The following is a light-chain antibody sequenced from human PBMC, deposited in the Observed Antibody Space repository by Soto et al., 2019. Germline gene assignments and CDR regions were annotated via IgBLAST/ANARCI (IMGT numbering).Light chain of an antibody. Sequence: SVLTQPPSVSAAPGQRVTISCSGGRSNIGNYYVSWYRQLPGTAPKVLIYDNNKRPSGIPDRFSGSKSGTSATLAITGPQTGDGGEYSCGAWDDSLNVYLFGGGTKVTVL. CDR3: GAWDDSLNVYL. CDR2: DNN. V-gene: IGLV1-51*01. CDR1: RSNIGNYY. J-gene: IGLJ1*01.